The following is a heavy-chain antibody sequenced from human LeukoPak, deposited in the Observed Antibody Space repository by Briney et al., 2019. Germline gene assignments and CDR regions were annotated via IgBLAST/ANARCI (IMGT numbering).Heavy chain of an antibody. CDR3: ARDPGGAVAGTGRDY. Sequence: PGGSLRLSCAASGFTFSSYAMSWVRQAPGKGLEWVSAISGSGGSTYYADSVKGRFTISRDNSKNTLYLQMNSLRAEDTAVYYCARDPGGAVAGTGRDYWGQGTLVTVSS. CDR1: GFTFSSYA. D-gene: IGHD6-19*01. CDR2: ISGSGGST. J-gene: IGHJ4*02. V-gene: IGHV3-23*01.